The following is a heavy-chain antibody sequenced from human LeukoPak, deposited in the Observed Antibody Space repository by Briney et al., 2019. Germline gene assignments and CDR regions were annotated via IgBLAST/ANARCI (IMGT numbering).Heavy chain of an antibody. Sequence: GGSLRLSCAASGFTFSGSAMHWVRQASGKGLEWVGRIRSKANSYATAYAASVKGRFTISRDDSKNTAYLQMNSLKTEDTAVYYCAREGVPDAFDIWGQGTMVTVSS. CDR2: IRSKANSYAT. V-gene: IGHV3-73*01. CDR1: GFTFSGSA. J-gene: IGHJ3*02. D-gene: IGHD3-10*01. CDR3: AREGVPDAFDI.